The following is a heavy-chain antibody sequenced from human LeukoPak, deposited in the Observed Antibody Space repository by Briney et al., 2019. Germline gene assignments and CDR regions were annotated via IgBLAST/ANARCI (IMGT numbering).Heavy chain of an antibody. J-gene: IGHJ6*02. Sequence: PGGSLRLSCEVSGFDFSTYSMNWVRQAPGKGLEWIGEIYHSGSTNYNPSLKSRVTISVDKSKNQFSLKLSSVTAADTAVYYCVAAAGTDYYYGMDVWGQGTTATVSS. CDR1: GFDFSTYS. CDR2: IYHSGST. CDR3: VAAAGTDYYYGMDV. V-gene: IGHV4-4*02. D-gene: IGHD6-13*01.